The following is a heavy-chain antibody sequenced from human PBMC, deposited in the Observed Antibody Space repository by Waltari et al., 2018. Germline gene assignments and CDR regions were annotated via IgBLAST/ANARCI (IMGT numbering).Heavy chain of an antibody. Sequence: EGQLVESGGDLVQPGGSLRLSCAASAFTFRTYWMPWVRQAPGKGLVWVARINPDGRTTTYADSVRGRFSISRDNAKNTLYLQMNSLTVEDTAVYFCARSMNYGPDYWGRGTLVTVSS. CDR3: ARSMNYGPDY. CDR2: INPDGRTT. V-gene: IGHV3-74*01. CDR1: AFTFRTYW. D-gene: IGHD3-10*01. J-gene: IGHJ4*02.